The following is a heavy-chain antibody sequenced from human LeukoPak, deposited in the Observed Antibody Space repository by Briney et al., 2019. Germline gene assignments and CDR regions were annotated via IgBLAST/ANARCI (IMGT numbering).Heavy chain of an antibody. J-gene: IGHJ4*02. CDR1: GFTFSSYA. Sequence: GGSLRLSCAASGFTFSSYAMHWVRQAPGKGLEYVSAITNNGGTTYYANSVKGRFTISRDNAKNSLYLQMNSLRAEDTAVYYCARDLMGIAYRGAFYYWGQGTLVTVSS. CDR2: ITNNGGTT. CDR3: ARDLMGIAYRGAFYY. V-gene: IGHV3-64*01. D-gene: IGHD6-13*01.